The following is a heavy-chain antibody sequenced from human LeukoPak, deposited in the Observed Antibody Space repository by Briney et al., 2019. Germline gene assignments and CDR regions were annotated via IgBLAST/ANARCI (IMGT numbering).Heavy chain of an antibody. CDR2: VYYSGST. CDR3: ARGGTIKNGMDV. CDR1: GGSINTYY. V-gene: IGHV4-59*01. Sequence: SETLSLTCTVSGGSINTYYWSWIRQPPGKGLEWIGYVYYSGSTNYNPSLESRVTISVDTSKNQFSLMVSSVTAADTAVYYCARGGTIKNGMDVWGQGTTVTVSS. J-gene: IGHJ6*02. D-gene: IGHD1-14*01.